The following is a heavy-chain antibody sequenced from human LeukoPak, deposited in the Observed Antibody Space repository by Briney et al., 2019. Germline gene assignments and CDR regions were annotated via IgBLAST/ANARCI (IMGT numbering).Heavy chain of an antibody. J-gene: IGHJ4*02. CDR3: ARDGNKSPFDY. D-gene: IGHD1/OR15-1a*01. V-gene: IGHV3-48*01. Sequence: GGSLRLSCAASGFTFSSYSMNWVRQAPGKGLEWVSYISSSSSTLYYADSVKGRFTISRDNAKNSLYLQMNSLRAEDTAVYYCARDGNKSPFDYWGQGTLVTVSS. CDR2: ISSSSSTL. CDR1: GFTFSSYS.